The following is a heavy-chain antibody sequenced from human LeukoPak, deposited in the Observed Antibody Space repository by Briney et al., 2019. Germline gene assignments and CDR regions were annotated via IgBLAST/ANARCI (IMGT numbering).Heavy chain of an antibody. V-gene: IGHV4-34*01. CDR2: INHSGST. Sequence: SETLSLTCAVYGGSFSGYYWSWIRQPPGKGLEWIGEINHSGSTNYNPSLKSRVTISVDTSKNQSSLKLSSVTAADTAVYYCARRRDGYHPVDYWGQGTLVTVSS. J-gene: IGHJ4*02. CDR1: GGSFSGYY. D-gene: IGHD5-24*01. CDR3: ARRRDGYHPVDY.